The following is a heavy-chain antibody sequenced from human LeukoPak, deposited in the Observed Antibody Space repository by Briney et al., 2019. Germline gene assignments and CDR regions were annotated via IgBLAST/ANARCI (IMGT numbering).Heavy chain of an antibody. J-gene: IGHJ4*02. D-gene: IGHD3-9*01. Sequence: ASVKVFCKASGYTFTSYGISWVRQAPGQGLEWMGWISAYNGNTNYAQKLQGRVTMTTDTSTSTAYMELRSLRSDDTAVYYCARDLSYDILTGGNTDYWGQGTLVTVSS. V-gene: IGHV1-18*01. CDR2: ISAYNGNT. CDR3: ARDLSYDILTGGNTDY. CDR1: GYTFTSYG.